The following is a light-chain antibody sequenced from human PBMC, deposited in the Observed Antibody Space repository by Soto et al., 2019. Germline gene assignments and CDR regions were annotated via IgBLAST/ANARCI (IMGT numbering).Light chain of an antibody. Sequence: QAVVTQPPSVSGAPGXRXXXSXTGSSSNIGAGYDVHWYQQLPGTAPKLLIYGNSNRPSGVPDRFSGSKSGTSASLAITGLQAEDEADYYCQSYDSSLSGSVFGGGTKLTVL. CDR2: GNS. J-gene: IGLJ2*01. CDR3: QSYDSSLSGSV. V-gene: IGLV1-40*01. CDR1: SSNIGAGYD.